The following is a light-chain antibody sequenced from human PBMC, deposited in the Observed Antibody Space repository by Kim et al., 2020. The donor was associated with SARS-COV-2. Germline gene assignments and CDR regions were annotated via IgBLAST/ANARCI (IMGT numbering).Light chain of an antibody. V-gene: IGLV1-44*01. CDR1: ISNIGSNV. CDR2: SND. Sequence: GQRGTISLSGSISNIGSNVVNWYQQLPGAAPKPLMYSNDDRPSGVPDRFSGSKSGNSASLAISGLQSEDEADYYCAAWDDSLKGSVFGGGTQLTVL. J-gene: IGLJ3*02. CDR3: AAWDDSLKGSV.